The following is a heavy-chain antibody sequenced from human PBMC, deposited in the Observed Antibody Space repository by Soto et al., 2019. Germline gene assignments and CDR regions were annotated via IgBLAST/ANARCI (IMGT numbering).Heavy chain of an antibody. CDR1: GFIFSTYW. V-gene: IGHV3-74*03. D-gene: IGHD3-16*01. Sequence: SGGALRLSRAAPGFIFSTYWIHWVRQAPGKGLVWVSRINSDGTTTTYADSVKGRFTISRDNAKNTVYLQMNSLRAEDTAVYYCARISTYIAFDIWGQGTMVTVSS. CDR3: ARISTYIAFDI. J-gene: IGHJ3*02. CDR2: INSDGTTT.